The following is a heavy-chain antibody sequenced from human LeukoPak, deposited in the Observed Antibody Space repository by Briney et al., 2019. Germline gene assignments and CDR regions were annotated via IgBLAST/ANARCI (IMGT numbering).Heavy chain of an antibody. Sequence: GASVKVSCKASGYTFTGYYMHWVRQAPGQGLDWMGWINPNSGGTNYAQKFQGRVTMTRDTSISTAYMELSRLRSDDTAVYYCARGAYYYDSSGFRPVGDAFDIWGQGTMVTVSS. CDR3: ARGAYYYDSSGFRPVGDAFDI. J-gene: IGHJ3*02. CDR1: GYTFTGYY. CDR2: INPNSGGT. D-gene: IGHD3-22*01. V-gene: IGHV1-2*02.